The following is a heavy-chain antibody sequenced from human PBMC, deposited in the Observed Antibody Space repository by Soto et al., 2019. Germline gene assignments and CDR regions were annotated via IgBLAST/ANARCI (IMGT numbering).Heavy chain of an antibody. CDR3: ARATCSGGSCYYYYMDV. CDR1: GYTFTSYA. J-gene: IGHJ6*03. CDR2: INAGNGNT. V-gene: IGHV1-3*01. Sequence: GASVKVSCKASGYTFTSYAMHWVRQAPGQRLEWMGWINAGNGNTKYSQKFQGRVTITRDTSASTAYMELSSLRSEDTAVYYCARATCSGGSCYYYYMDVWGKGSTVTVSS. D-gene: IGHD2-15*01.